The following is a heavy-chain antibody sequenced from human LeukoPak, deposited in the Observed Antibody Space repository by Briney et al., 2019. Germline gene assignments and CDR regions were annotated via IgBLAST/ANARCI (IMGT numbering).Heavy chain of an antibody. CDR1: GGSISSHY. J-gene: IGHJ4*02. CDR3: ARVLVGAYYFDY. D-gene: IGHD1-26*01. V-gene: IGHV4-59*11. CDR2: IYYSWST. Sequence: PSETLSLTCTVSGGSISSHYWSWIRQPPGKGLEWIGYIYYSWSTNYNPSLKSRVTISVDTSKNQFSLKLSSVTAEDTAVYYCARVLVGAYYFDYWGQGTVVTVSS.